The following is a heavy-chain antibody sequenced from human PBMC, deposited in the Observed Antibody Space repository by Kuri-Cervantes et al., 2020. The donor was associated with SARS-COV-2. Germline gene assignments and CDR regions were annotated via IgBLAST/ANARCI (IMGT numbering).Heavy chain of an antibody. J-gene: IGHJ6*02. CDR1: SGSISRSYYY. V-gene: IGHV4-39*01. CDR3: ARHANSSSWYGYYYYYGMDV. D-gene: IGHD6-13*01. CDR2: IYYSGST. Sequence: GSLRLSCTVSSGSISRSYYYWDWIRQPPGGRLEWIGNIYYSGSTYYNPSLKSRVTISVDTSKNQFSLKLSSVTAADTAVYYCARHANSSSWYGYYYYYGMDVWGQGTTVTVSS.